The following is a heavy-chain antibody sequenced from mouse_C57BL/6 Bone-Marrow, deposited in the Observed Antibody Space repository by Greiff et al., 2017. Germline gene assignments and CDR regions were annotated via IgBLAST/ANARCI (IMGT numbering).Heavy chain of an antibody. CDR2: ISSGSSPL. CDR1: GFTFSDYG. CDR3: ARRVSIYFYAMDY. D-gene: IGHD2-1*01. V-gene: IGHV5-17*01. Sequence: EVQGVESGGGLVKPGGSLKLSCAASGFTFSDYGMPWVRQAPEKGLAWVAYISSGSSPLYYADTVKGRFTISRDNAKNTLFLQMTSLRSEDTAMYYCARRVSIYFYAMDYWGQGTSVTVSS. J-gene: IGHJ4*01.